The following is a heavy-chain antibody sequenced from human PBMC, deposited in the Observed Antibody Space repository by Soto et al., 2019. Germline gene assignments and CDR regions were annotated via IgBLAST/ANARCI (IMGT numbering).Heavy chain of an antibody. J-gene: IGHJ4*02. CDR1: GFTFSSFA. V-gene: IGHV3-30*04. CDR2: VSFDGNRQ. CDR3: ARRHREVPAIIGDYFDY. D-gene: IGHD2-2*01. Sequence: QVQLVESGGGVVQPGKSLTLSCAASGFTFSSFAMHWVRQPPGKGLEWVAVVSFDGNRQYFSDSVKGRFTISRDNSKNTVSLHMDSLRDDDSALYYCARRHREVPAIIGDYFDYWGQGTLLTVSS.